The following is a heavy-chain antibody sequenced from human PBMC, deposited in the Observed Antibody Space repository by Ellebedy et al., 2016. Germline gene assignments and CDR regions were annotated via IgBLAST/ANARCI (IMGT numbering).Heavy chain of an antibody. CDR3: ARAPYCNTASCYAEY. D-gene: IGHD2/OR15-2a*01. J-gene: IGHJ4*02. CDR2: INTNTGNP. V-gene: IGHV7-4-1*02. Sequence: ASVKVSCKASGYMFTSYAMRWVRQAPGQGLEWMGWINTNTGNPTYAQGFTGRFVFSLATSVSTAYLQLTGLQADDTAVYYCARAPYCNTASCYAEYWGQGTLVTVSS. CDR1: GYMFTSYA.